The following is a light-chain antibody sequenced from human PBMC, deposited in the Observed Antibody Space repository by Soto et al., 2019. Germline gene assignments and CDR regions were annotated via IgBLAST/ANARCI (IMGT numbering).Light chain of an antibody. V-gene: IGKV3-11*01. CDR1: QTISNY. Sequence: EILLTQSPATLSLSAGERATLSCRAGQTISNYLAWYQQKPGQAPRLLIYDASNMPTDIPARFSGSGSGTDFTLTISSLEPDDFAVYYCQHGGAFGPGTKVEIK. J-gene: IGKJ3*01. CDR3: QHGGA. CDR2: DAS.